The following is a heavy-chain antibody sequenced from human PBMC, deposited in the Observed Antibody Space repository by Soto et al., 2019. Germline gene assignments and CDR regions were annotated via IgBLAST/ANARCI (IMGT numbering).Heavy chain of an antibody. V-gene: IGHV3-11*01. CDR1: GFTFSGSY. CDR2: ISSSDSII. J-gene: IGHJ4*02. D-gene: IGHD3-22*01. CDR3: ARDLGYYDSSGYDY. Sequence: GGSLRLSCAASGFTFSGSYMSWIRRAPGKGLEWVSYISSSDSIIYYSDSVKGRFIISRDNAKNSLYLQMNSLRAEDTAVYYCARDLGYYDSSGYDYWGQGTLVTVSS.